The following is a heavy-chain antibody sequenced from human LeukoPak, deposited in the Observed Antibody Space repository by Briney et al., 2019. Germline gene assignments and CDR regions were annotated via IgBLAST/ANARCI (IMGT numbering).Heavy chain of an antibody. D-gene: IGHD1-1*01. CDR1: GFTFDNYA. Sequence: GGSLRLSCAASGFTFDNYAMHWVRQAPGKGLEWVSGISWNSGSIGYADSVKGRFTISRDNAKNSLYLQMNSLRAEDTALYYCAKDMSWNDVTGNLDYWGQGTLVTVSS. V-gene: IGHV3-9*01. CDR2: ISWNSGSI. J-gene: IGHJ4*02. CDR3: AKDMSWNDVTGNLDY.